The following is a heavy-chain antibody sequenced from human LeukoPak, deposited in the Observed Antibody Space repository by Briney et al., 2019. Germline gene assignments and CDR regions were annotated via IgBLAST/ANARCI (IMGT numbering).Heavy chain of an antibody. Sequence: PSETLSLTCTVSGDTTHYWGWIRQPPGKGLECIGSIYFSGSVYYNPSLRSRVTISLDTSKNQFSLKLSSVTPADTAVYYCARQVYSSSWSYYFDYWGQGILVTVSS. CDR1: GDTTHY. V-gene: IGHV4-39*01. CDR2: IYFSGSV. J-gene: IGHJ4*02. D-gene: IGHD6-13*01. CDR3: ARQVYSSSWSYYFDY.